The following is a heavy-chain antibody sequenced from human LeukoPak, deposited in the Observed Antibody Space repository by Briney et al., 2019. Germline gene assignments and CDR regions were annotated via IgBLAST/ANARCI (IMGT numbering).Heavy chain of an antibody. J-gene: IGHJ3*02. CDR3: AKDLEYYYGSGSGAFDI. D-gene: IGHD3-10*01. CDR1: GFTFSSYG. CDR2: IRYDGSNK. Sequence: GGSLRLSCAASGFTFSSYGMHWVRQAPGKGLEWVAFIRYDGSNKYYADSVKGRFTISRDNSKNTLYLQMNSLRAEDTAVYYCAKDLEYYYGSGSGAFDIWGQGTMVTVSS. V-gene: IGHV3-30*02.